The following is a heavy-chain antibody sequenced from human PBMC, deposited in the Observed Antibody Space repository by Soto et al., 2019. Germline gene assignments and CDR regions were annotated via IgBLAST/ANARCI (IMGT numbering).Heavy chain of an antibody. J-gene: IGHJ5*02. CDR1: GDSGSSNSAA. Sequence: SQTLSLTCAISGDSGSSNSAAWNWIRQSPSRGLEWLGRTYYRSKWYNDYAVSVKSRITINPDTSKNQFSLQLNSVTPEDTAVYYCARAWERGRINWFDPWGQGTLVTVSS. CDR3: ARAWERGRINWFDP. D-gene: IGHD1-1*01. CDR2: TYYRSKWYN. V-gene: IGHV6-1*01.